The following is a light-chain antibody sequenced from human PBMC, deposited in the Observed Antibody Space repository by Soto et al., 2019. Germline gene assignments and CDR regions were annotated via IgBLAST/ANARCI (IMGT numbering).Light chain of an antibody. J-gene: IGKJ1*01. CDR2: WAS. CDR3: QQYYSTTWT. Sequence: DIVMTQSPDSLAVSLGERATINCKSSQSVLYSSNNKNYLAWYQQKPGQPPKLLIYWASTRQSGVPDRFSGSWSWSYFILTIRSLKGEDVEVYYCQQYYSTTWTFGQGTKLEIK. V-gene: IGKV4-1*01. CDR1: QSVLYSSNNKNY.